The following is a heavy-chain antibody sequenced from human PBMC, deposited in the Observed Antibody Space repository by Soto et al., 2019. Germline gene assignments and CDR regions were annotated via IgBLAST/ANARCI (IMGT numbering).Heavy chain of an antibody. CDR3: ARSLHTYYGSGGLYTYSFDY. J-gene: IGHJ4*02. CDR2: IDGDGSRT. V-gene: IGHV3-74*01. D-gene: IGHD3-10*01. Sequence: PGGSLRLSCAASGFSFSRYYMQWDRQGPGKGLEWVSRIDGDGSRTNYADSVEGRVTISRDNAKSTLYLQMNSLRAEDTGVYYCARSLHTYYGSGGLYTYSFDYWGRGILVTVSS. CDR1: GFSFSRYY.